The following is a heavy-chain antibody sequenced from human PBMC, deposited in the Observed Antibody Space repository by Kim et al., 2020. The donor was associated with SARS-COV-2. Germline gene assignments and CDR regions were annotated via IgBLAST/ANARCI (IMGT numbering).Heavy chain of an antibody. J-gene: IGHJ6*02. CDR2: FDPEDGET. CDR1: GYTLTELS. V-gene: IGHV1-24*01. Sequence: ASVKVSCKVSGYTLTELSMHWVRQAPGKGLEWMGGFDPEDGETIYAQKFQGRVTMTEDTSTDTAYMELSSLRSEDTAVYYCATGFSVAGTPEDWRYYYGMYIGGQGTTVTVPS. CDR3: ATGFSVAGTPEDWRYYYGMYI. D-gene: IGHD6-19*01.